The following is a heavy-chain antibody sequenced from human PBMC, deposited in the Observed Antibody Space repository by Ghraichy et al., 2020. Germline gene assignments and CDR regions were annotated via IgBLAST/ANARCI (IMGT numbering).Heavy chain of an antibody. CDR1: GFTFSRYI. V-gene: IGHV3-64D*09. CDR2: INNNGGIT. CDR3: VKGLTTYAFDS. J-gene: IGHJ4*02. D-gene: IGHD2/OR15-2a*01. Sequence: GGSRRLSCSASGFTFSRYIMYWVRQAPGKGLEYVATINNNGGITYYADSVKGRFTISRDNSKNTLYLQMSSLRPEDTAVYYCVKGLTTYAFDSWGQGTLVTVSS.